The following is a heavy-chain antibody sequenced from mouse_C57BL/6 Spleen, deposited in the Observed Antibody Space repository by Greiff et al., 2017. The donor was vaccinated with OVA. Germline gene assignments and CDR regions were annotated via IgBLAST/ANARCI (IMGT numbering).Heavy chain of an antibody. V-gene: IGHV5-6*02. CDR2: ISSGGSYT. CDR1: GFTFSSYG. J-gene: IGHJ2*01. D-gene: IGHD2-4*01. CDR3: ARQDYDGGFDY. Sequence: DVKLVESGGDLVKPGGSLKLSCAASGFTFSSYGMSWVRQTPDKRLEWVATISSGGSYTYYPDSVKGRFTISRDNAKNTLYLQMSSLKSEDTAMYYCARQDYDGGFDYWGQGTTLTVSS.